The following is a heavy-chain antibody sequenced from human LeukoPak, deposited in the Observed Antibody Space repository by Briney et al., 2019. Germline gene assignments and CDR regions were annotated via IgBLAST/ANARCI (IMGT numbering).Heavy chain of an antibody. CDR2: INSDGSST. CDR3: ARPAIKGDYDEDAFDI. Sequence: GGSLRLSCAASGFTFSSYWMHWVRQAPGKGLVWVSRINSDGSSTSYADSVKGRYTISRDNAKNTLYLQMNSLRAEDTAVYYCARPAIKGDYDEDAFDIWGQGTMVTVSS. J-gene: IGHJ3*02. D-gene: IGHD4-17*01. CDR1: GFTFSSYW. V-gene: IGHV3-74*01.